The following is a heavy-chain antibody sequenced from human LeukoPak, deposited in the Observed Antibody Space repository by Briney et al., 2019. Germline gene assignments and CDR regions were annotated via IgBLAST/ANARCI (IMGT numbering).Heavy chain of an antibody. V-gene: IGHV2-70*11. D-gene: IGHD3-10*01. CDR2: LDWDDDK. Sequence: SGPALVKPTQTLTLTCTFSGFSLSTSGMCVSWIRQPPGKALEWLARLDWDDDKYYSTSLKTRLTISKDTSKNQVVLTMTNMDPVDTATYYCARQTDYYGSGNIHYYFDYWGQGTLVTVSS. CDR1: GFSLSTSGMC. J-gene: IGHJ4*02. CDR3: ARQTDYYGSGNIHYYFDY.